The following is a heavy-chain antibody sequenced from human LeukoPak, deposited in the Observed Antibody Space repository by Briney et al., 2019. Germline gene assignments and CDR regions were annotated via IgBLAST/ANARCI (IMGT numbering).Heavy chain of an antibody. D-gene: IGHD3-3*01. CDR3: ARGRPYNFWSGYYPADAFDI. CDR1: GGSVSSGSYY. CDR2: ISHSGST. V-gene: IGHV4-39*07. Sequence: SETLSLTCTVSGGSVSSGSYYWSWIRQPPGKGLEWIGEISHSGSTNYNPSLKSRVTISVDTSKNQFSLKLYSVTAADTAVYYCARGRPYNFWSGYYPADAFDIWGLGTMVTVSS. J-gene: IGHJ3*02.